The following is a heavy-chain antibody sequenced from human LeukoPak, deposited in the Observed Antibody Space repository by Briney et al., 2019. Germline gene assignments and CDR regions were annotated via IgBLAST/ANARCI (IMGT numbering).Heavy chain of an antibody. CDR1: GYTFTDYY. V-gene: IGHV1-2*02. J-gene: IGHJ4*02. CDR3: ARSPHILTGEKFEY. CDR2: INPKSGGT. D-gene: IGHD3-9*01. Sequence: ASVKVSCKASGYTFTDYYMHWVRQAPGQGLEWMGWINPKSGGTNYAEKFQGRVTMTRDTSISTAYMEVIRLRFDDTAVYYCARSPHILTGEKFEYWGQGTRVTVSS.